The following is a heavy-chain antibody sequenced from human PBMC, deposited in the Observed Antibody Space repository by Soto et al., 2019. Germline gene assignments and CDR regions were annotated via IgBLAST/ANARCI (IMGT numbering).Heavy chain of an antibody. V-gene: IGHV3-30*18. J-gene: IGHJ4*02. Sequence: QVQLVESGGGVVQPGRSLGLSCAGSGFTFNTYGMHWVRQAPGKGLEWVAVMSYDGRKEYYVDSVKGRFTISRENSKNTLYLQMNSLREEDTAVYYCVKDPTAGGTGTYYSYWGQGTLVTVSS. CDR1: GFTFNTYG. D-gene: IGHD3-10*01. CDR2: MSYDGRKE. CDR3: VKDPTAGGTGTYYSY.